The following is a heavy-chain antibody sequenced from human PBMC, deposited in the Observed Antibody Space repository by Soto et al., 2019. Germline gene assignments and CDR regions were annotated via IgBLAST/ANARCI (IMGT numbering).Heavy chain of an antibody. J-gene: IGHJ4*02. CDR1: GGSVSSGSYY. CDR2: IYYSGST. CDR3: ARGDLHYGGNFDY. D-gene: IGHD4-17*01. Sequence: PSETLSLTCTVSGGSVSSGSYYWSWIRQPPGKGLEWIGYIYYSGSTNYNPSLKSRVTLSVDTSKNQFSLKLSSVTAADMAVYYCARGDLHYGGNFDYWGQGTLVTVSS. V-gene: IGHV4-61*01.